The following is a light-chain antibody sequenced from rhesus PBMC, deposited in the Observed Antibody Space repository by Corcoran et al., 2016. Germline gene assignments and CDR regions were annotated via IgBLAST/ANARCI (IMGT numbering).Light chain of an antibody. V-gene: IGKV1-21*01. Sequence: DIQMTQSPSSLSASVGDRVTITCRARQVISSWLAWYQQKPWTAPKCLIYKASMLQSGAPSRFSGGGSGTDFTLTISSLQPEGFATYYCQRYNSAPRTFGQGTKVEIK. J-gene: IGKJ1*01. CDR2: KAS. CDR1: QVISSW. CDR3: QRYNSAPRT.